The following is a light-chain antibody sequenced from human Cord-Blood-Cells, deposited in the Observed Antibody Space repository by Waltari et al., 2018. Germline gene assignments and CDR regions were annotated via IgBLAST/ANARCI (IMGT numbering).Light chain of an antibody. CDR1: QSVLYSSNNKNY. CDR3: QQYYSTAYS. V-gene: IGKV4-1*01. J-gene: IGKJ2*03. CDR2: WAS. Sequence: DIVMTQSPDSLAVSLGERATINCKSSQSVLYSSNNKNYLAGYQKKPGQPPKLLIYWASTRESGVPDRFSGGGSGTDFTLTISSLQAEDVAVYYCQQYYSTAYSFGQGTKLEIK.